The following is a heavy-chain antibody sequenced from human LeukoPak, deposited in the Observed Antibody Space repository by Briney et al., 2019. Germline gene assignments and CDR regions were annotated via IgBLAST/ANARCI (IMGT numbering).Heavy chain of an antibody. V-gene: IGHV3-53*01. J-gene: IGHJ4*02. D-gene: IGHD6-19*01. Sequence: LGGSLRLSCAASGFTVSTNYMNWVRQAPGKGLEWVSVVYSGGSTYYADSVKGRFTISRDNSKNTLYLQMSSLRAEDTAVYYCARGGYSSGWYRDWGQGTLVTVSS. CDR2: VYSGGST. CDR1: GFTVSTNY. CDR3: ARGGYSSGWYRD.